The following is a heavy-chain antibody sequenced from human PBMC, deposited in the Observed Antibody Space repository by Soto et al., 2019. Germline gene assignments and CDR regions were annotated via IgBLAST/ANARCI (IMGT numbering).Heavy chain of an antibody. CDR2: IRSKAYGGTT. V-gene: IGHV3-49*04. CDR1: GFTFGDYA. CDR3: TSLSGSYTTHYYYYYYGMDV. J-gene: IGHJ6*02. D-gene: IGHD1-26*01. Sequence: SGGSLRLSCTASGFTFGDYAMSWVRQAPGKGLEWVGFIRSKAYGGTTEYAASVKGRFTISRDDSKSIAYLQMNSLKTEDTAVYYCTSLSGSYTTHYYYYYYGMDVWGQGTTVTV.